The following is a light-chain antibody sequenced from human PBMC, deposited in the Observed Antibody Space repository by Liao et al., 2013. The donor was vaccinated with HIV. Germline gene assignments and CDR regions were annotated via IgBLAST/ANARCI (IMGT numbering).Light chain of an antibody. CDR1: KLGAKY. Sequence: SYELTQPPSVSVSPGQTASITCSGDKLGAKYACWYQQKPGQSPVLVIYQDTKRPSGIPERFSGSSSGNTATLTISGTQGMDEADYYCQAWDSSTVVFGGGTKLTVL. CDR2: QDT. CDR3: QAWDSSTVV. J-gene: IGLJ3*02. V-gene: IGLV3-1*01.